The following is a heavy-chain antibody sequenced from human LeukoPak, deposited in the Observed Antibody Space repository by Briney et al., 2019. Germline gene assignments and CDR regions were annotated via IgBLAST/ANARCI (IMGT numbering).Heavy chain of an antibody. CDR1: GFTFSSYE. J-gene: IGHJ4*02. CDR3: AKYEYRTPPIDY. D-gene: IGHD3-16*01. V-gene: IGHV3-48*03. CDR2: ISSSGSTI. Sequence: GGSLRLSCAASGFTFSSYEMNWVRQAPGKGLEWVSYISSSGSTIYYADSVKGRFTISRDNAKNSLYLQMNSLRAEDTAVYYCAKYEYRTPPIDYWGQGTLVTVSS.